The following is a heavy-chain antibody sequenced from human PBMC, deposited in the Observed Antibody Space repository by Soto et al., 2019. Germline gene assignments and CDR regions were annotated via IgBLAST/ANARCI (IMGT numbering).Heavy chain of an antibody. V-gene: IGHV3-23*01. Sequence: LRISGAASGFTVLSYAMNWERKAPGKGLEWVSAISGSGGSTYYADSVKGRFTISRDNSKNTLYLQMNSLRAEDTAVYYCATIVGPDYWGQGTLVTVSS. CDR1: GFTVLSYA. D-gene: IGHD1-26*01. J-gene: IGHJ4*02. CDR3: ATIVGPDY. CDR2: ISGSGGST.